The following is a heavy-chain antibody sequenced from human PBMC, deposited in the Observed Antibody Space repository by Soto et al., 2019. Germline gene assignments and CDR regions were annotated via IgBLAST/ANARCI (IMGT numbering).Heavy chain of an antibody. J-gene: IGHJ6*02. Sequence: QVQLVQSGAEVKKPGSSVKVSCKASGGTFSSYAISWVRQAPGQGLEWMGGIIPIFGTANYAQKFQGRVTITADESTSTAYMELSSLRSEDTAVYYCARDYHPVGSHYYYGMDVWGQGTTVTVSS. CDR3: ARDYHPVGSHYYYGMDV. CDR2: IIPIFGTA. CDR1: GGTFSSYA. V-gene: IGHV1-69*12. D-gene: IGHD2-15*01.